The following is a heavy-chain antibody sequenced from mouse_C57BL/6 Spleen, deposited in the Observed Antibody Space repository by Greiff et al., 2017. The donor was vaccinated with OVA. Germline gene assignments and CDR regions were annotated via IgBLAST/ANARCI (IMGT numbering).Heavy chain of an antibody. CDR3: ARRGYGSSYYWYFDV. CDR2: IYPSDSET. V-gene: IGHV1-61*01. Sequence: VQLQQPGAELVRPGSSVKLSCKASGYTFTSYWMDWVKQRPGQGLEWIGNIYPSDSETHYNQKFKDKATLTVDISSSTAYMQLSSLTSEDSAVYYCARRGYGSSYYWYFDVWGTGTTVTVAS. D-gene: IGHD1-1*01. J-gene: IGHJ1*03. CDR1: GYTFTSYW.